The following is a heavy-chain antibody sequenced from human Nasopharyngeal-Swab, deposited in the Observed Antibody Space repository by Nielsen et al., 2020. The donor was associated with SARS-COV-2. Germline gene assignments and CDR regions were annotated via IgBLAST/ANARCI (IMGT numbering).Heavy chain of an antibody. V-gene: IGHV1-2*06. Sequence: ASVKVSCKASGYTFTGYYMHWVRQAPGQGLEWMGRINPNSGGTNYAQKFQGRVTMTRDTSISTAYMELSRLRSDDTAVYYCARAWMGGYYYYGMDVWGQGTTVTVSS. CDR3: ARAWMGGYYYYGMDV. D-gene: IGHD1-26*01. CDR1: GYTFTGYY. J-gene: IGHJ6*02. CDR2: INPNSGGT.